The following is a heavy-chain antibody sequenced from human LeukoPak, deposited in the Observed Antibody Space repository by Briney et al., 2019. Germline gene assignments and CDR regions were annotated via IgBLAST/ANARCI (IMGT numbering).Heavy chain of an antibody. J-gene: IGHJ4*02. CDR3: AREDVDADSMDF. CDR1: GGTFSSYA. V-gene: IGHV1-46*01. D-gene: IGHD5-18*01. Sequence: ASVNVSCKASGGTFSSYAISWVRQAPGQGLEWMGIINPSGGITRYAQKFQGRVAMTRDTSTSTLYMELNSPRSEDTAVYYCAREDVDADSMDFWRQGTLLSVSS. CDR2: INPSGGIT.